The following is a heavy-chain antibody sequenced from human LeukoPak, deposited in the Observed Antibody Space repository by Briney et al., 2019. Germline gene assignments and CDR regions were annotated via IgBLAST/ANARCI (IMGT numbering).Heavy chain of an antibody. D-gene: IGHD3-10*01. V-gene: IGHV3-23*01. CDR3: AQDWGVWFGEVWSGYFDH. Sequence: GGSLRLSCAASGVTFSSYAMRCGRRAPAGGGEGGSAIICSGGSTYYTYSVKGRFIISRDNSKNTVYLKMNTLRADDTALYYFAQDWGVWFGEVWSGYFDHWGPGNLVHVS. J-gene: IGHJ4*02. CDR1: GVTFSSYA. CDR2: IICSGGST.